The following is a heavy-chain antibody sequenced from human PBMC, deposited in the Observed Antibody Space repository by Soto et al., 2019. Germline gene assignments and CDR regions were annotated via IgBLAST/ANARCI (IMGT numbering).Heavy chain of an antibody. D-gene: IGHD2-15*01. Sequence: QVQLVQSGAEVKKPGASVKVSCKVSGYTLTELSMHWVRQAPGKGLEWMGGFDPEDGETIYAQKFQGRVTMTEVTSTDTAYMELSSLRSEDTAVYYCATDRSGGSCYSGCFDYWGQGTLVTVSS. CDR1: GYTLTELS. CDR2: FDPEDGET. J-gene: IGHJ4*02. V-gene: IGHV1-24*01. CDR3: ATDRSGGSCYSGCFDY.